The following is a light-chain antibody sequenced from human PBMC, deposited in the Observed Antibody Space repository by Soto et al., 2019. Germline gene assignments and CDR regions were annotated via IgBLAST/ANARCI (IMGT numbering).Light chain of an antibody. CDR2: DAS. CDR1: QTISRW. J-gene: IGKJ1*01. Sequence: DIQMTQSPSTLSASLGDRVNITCRASQTISRWLAWYQQRPGKAPKLLIYDASSLDSGVPSRFSGSGSGTEFTLTISSLQPDDSATYYCQQYTTYWTFGQGTKVDI. V-gene: IGKV1-5*01. CDR3: QQYTTYWT.